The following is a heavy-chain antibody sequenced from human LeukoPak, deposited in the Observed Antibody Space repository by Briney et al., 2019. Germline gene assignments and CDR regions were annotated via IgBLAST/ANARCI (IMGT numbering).Heavy chain of an antibody. Sequence: SETLSLTCAVSGGSISSGGYSWSWIRQPPGKGLEWIGYLYHSGSTYYNPSLKSRLTISVDRSKNQFSLKLSSVTAADTAVYYCARGIQEDYYDSSGYYYSWFDPWGQGTLVTVSS. J-gene: IGHJ5*02. D-gene: IGHD3-22*01. V-gene: IGHV4-30-2*01. CDR1: GGSISSGGYS. CDR3: ARGIQEDYYDSSGYYYSWFDP. CDR2: LYHSGST.